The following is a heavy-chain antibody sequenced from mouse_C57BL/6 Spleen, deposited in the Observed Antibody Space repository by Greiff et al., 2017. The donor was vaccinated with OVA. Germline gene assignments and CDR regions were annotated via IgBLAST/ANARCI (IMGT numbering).Heavy chain of an antibody. V-gene: IGHV1-55*01. CDR2: IYPGSGST. J-gene: IGHJ2*01. Sequence: VQLQQPGAELVKPGASVKMSCKASGYTFTSYWITWVKQRPGQGLVWIGDIYPGSGSTNYNEKFKGKATLTVDTSSSTAYMQLSSLTTEDAAVYYCGRGRGDARYWGQGTTLTVSS. CDR3: GRGRGDARY. CDR1: GYTFTSYW.